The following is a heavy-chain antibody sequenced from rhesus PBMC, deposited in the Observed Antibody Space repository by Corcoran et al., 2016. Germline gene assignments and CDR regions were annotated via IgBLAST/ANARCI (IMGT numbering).Heavy chain of an antibody. CDR2: ITYGGST. D-gene: IGHD1-26*01. CDR3: ARDPATGTTEIVDY. CDR1: GGSISSGYYY. J-gene: IGHJ4*01. V-gene: IGHV4-122*02. Sequence: QVQLQESGPGLVKPSETLSLTCAVSGGSISSGYYYWSWIRQPPGKGLEWIWYITYGGSTRYNPSLKSRVTISGDPSKNQFSLKLSSVTAADTAVYSCARDPATGTTEIVDYWGQGVLVTVSS.